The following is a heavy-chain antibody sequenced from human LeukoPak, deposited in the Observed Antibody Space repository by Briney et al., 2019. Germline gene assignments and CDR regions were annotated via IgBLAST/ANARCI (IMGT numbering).Heavy chain of an antibody. CDR1: GYTFTGYY. CDR2: MNPNSGNT. V-gene: IGHV1-8*02. D-gene: IGHD3-22*01. CDR3: ARVISSGYYYDY. J-gene: IGHJ4*02. Sequence: ASVTVSCKASGYTFTGYYMHWVRQAPGQGLEWMGWMNPNSGNTGYAQKVQGRVTMTSNTSISTAYMELSSLRSEDTAVYYCARVISSGYYYDYWGQGTLVTVSS.